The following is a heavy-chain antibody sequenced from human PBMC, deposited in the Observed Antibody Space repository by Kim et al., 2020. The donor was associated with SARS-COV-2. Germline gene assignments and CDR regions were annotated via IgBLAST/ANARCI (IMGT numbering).Heavy chain of an antibody. D-gene: IGHD3-16*02. J-gene: IGHJ4*02. CDR3: ARDYYDYVWGSYRQYYFDY. Sequence: SETLSLTCAVSGGSISSSNWWSWVRQPPGKGLEWIWEIYHSGSTNYNPSLKSRVTISVDKAKNQFSLKLSSVTAADTAVYYCARDYYDYVWGSYRQYYFDYWGQGTVVTDSS. CDR1: GGSISSSNW. CDR2: IYHSGST. V-gene: IGHV4-4*02.